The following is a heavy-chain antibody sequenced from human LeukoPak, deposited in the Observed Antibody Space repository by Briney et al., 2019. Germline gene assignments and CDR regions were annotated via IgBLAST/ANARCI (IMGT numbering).Heavy chain of an antibody. D-gene: IGHD2-15*01. J-gene: IGHJ4*02. CDR3: ARASGYFDY. CDR2: ISSSGSTI. Sequence: PGGSLRLSCAASGFTFSSYEMNWVRQPPGKGLEWVSYISSSGSTIYYADSVKGRFTIPRDNAKNTLYLQMNSLRADDTAVYYCARASGYFDYWGQGTLVTVSS. V-gene: IGHV3-48*03. CDR1: GFTFSSYE.